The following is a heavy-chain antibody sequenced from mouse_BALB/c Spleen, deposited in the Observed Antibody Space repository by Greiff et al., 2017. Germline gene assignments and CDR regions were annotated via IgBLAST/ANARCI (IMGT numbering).Heavy chain of an antibody. D-gene: IGHD2-10*02. CDR2: IYPGDGDT. Sequence: QVQLKQSGAELVRPGSSVKISCKASGYAFSSYWMNWVKQRPGQGLEWIGQIYPGDGDTNYNGKFKGKATLTADKSSSTAYMQLSRLTSEDSAVYFCAREYGNYWGYWGQGTTLTVSS. CDR3: AREYGNYWGY. CDR1: GYAFSSYW. V-gene: IGHV1-80*01. J-gene: IGHJ2*01.